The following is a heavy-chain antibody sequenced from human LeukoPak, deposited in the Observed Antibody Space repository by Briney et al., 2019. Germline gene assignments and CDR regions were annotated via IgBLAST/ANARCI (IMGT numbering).Heavy chain of an antibody. J-gene: IGHJ4*02. Sequence: SETLSLTCTVSGGSISSGGYYWAWIRQHPGKGLEWIGYISDSGSPYYNPSLKSRVTISADTSKNQFSLKLTSVTAADTAVYYCARDWGGLDYWGQGTLVTVSS. D-gene: IGHD3-16*01. V-gene: IGHV4-31*03. CDR3: ARDWGGLDY. CDR1: GGSISSGGYY. CDR2: ISDSGSP.